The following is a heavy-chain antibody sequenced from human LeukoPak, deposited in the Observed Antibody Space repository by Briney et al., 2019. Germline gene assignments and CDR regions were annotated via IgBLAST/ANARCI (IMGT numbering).Heavy chain of an antibody. CDR3: ARQGVCSSTSCYRSGVDV. V-gene: IGHV4-59*01. Sequence: PSETLSLTCSVSVVSISSYYWSWIRQPPGKGLEWVGYIHYSGNTNYNPSLKSRVTISVDTSKNQFSLKLSSVTAADTAVYYCARQGVCSSTSCYRSGVDVWGQGTTVTVSS. J-gene: IGHJ6*02. D-gene: IGHD2-2*01. CDR1: VVSISSYY. CDR2: IHYSGNT.